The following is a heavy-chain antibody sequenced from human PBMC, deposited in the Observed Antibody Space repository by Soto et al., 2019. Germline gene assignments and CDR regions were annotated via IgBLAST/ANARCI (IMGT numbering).Heavy chain of an antibody. CDR1: GFTFSSYA. CDR2: ISGSGDST. J-gene: IGHJ6*02. V-gene: IGHV3-23*01. D-gene: IGHD6-13*01. CDR3: AKDRDGAAAGPTKFYGMDV. Sequence: EVQLLESGGGLVQPGGSLRLSCAASGFTFSSYAMSWVRQAPGKGLEWVSVISGSGDSTYYADSVRGRFTISRDNSNNTLYLQMNSLRAEDTAVYYCAKDRDGAAAGPTKFYGMDVWGQGTMVTVSS.